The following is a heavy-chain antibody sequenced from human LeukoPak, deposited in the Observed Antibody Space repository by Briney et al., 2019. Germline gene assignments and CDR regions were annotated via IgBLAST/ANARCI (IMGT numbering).Heavy chain of an antibody. CDR1: GFTFSSYA. Sequence: GGSLSLSCAASGFTFSSYAMSWVRQAPGKGLEWVSAISGSGGNTYYADSVKGRFTISRDNTKNTLYLQMNSLRAEDTAVYYCAKDRIVVAGTPYADWGQGTLVTVSS. V-gene: IGHV3-23*01. D-gene: IGHD6-19*01. J-gene: IGHJ4*02. CDR3: AKDRIVVAGTPYAD. CDR2: ISGSGGNT.